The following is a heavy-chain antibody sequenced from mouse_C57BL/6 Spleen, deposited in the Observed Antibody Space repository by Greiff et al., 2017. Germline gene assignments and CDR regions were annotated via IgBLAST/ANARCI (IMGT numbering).Heavy chain of an antibody. CDR3: ARYLGLTEAWFAY. J-gene: IGHJ3*01. V-gene: IGHV1-52*01. D-gene: IGHD3-1*01. Sequence: QVQLQQPGAELVRPGSSVKLSCKASGYTFTSYWMHWVKQRPKQGLEWIGNIDPSDSETHYNQKFKDKATLTVDKSSSTAYVQLSSLTSEDSAVYYCARYLGLTEAWFAYWGQGTLVTVSA. CDR2: IDPSDSET. CDR1: GYTFTSYW.